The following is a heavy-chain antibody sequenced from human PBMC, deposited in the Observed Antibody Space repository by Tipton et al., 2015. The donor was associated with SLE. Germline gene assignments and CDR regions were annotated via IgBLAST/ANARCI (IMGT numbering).Heavy chain of an antibody. D-gene: IGHD3-3*01. CDR1: GFTFSSYA. J-gene: IGHJ4*02. Sequence: SLRLSCAASGFTFSSYAMSWVRQAPGKGLEWVSAISGSGGSTYYAGSVKGRFTISRDNAKNSLYLQMNSLRAEDTAVYYCARESIMGYDFWSADRYFDYWGQGTLVTVSS. V-gene: IGHV3-23*01. CDR2: ISGSGGST. CDR3: ARESIMGYDFWSADRYFDY.